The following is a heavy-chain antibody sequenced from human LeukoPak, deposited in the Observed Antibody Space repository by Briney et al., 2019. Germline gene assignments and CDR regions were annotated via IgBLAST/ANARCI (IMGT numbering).Heavy chain of an antibody. CDR3: AREIFGSGSNPDS. D-gene: IGHD3-10*01. V-gene: IGHV3-33*01. CDR2: IWHDGSHK. J-gene: IGHJ4*02. Sequence: GGSLRLSCAASGFAFNTYAMHWVRQAPGQGLEWVALIWHDGSHKFYSNSVRGQFTISRDNSKNTVSLQMNNLRPEDTAVYYCAREIFGSGSNPDSWGQGTLVTVSS. CDR1: GFAFNTYA.